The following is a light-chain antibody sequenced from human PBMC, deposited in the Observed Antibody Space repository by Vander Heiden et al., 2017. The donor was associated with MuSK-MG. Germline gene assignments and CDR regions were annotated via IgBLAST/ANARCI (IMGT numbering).Light chain of an antibody. Sequence: SSELTQDPVVSVALGPSVRITCQGDSLSSSYATWYQPKPGQAPILVIYGKNKRHEGIPDRCSCSTSGNTTSFTITGAQAEDEADDYCNSPDNSGKHLGVFGGGTKLTIL. J-gene: IGLJ3*02. CDR3: NSPDNSGKHLGV. CDR2: GKN. CDR1: SLSSSY. V-gene: IGLV3-19*01.